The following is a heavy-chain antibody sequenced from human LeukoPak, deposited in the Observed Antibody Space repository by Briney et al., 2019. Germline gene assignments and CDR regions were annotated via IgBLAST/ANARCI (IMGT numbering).Heavy chain of an antibody. D-gene: IGHD3-22*01. V-gene: IGHV3-21*01. CDR1: GVTFSSYS. CDR2: ISSSSSYI. CDR3: ARGSHYYDSRGFDY. J-gene: IGHJ4*02. Sequence: PGGSLRLSCAASGVTFSSYSMNWVRQAPGKGLEWVSSISSSSSYIYYADSLKGRFTTSRDNTKNSLYMQMNSVRAEDTAVYYCARGSHYYDSRGFDYWGQGTLVTVSS.